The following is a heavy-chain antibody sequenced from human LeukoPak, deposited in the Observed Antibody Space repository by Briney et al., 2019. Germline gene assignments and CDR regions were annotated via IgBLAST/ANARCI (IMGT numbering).Heavy chain of an antibody. CDR2: IYHSGST. V-gene: IGHV4-59*01. J-gene: IGHJ5*02. CDR3: ARDRTGPLSYYYGIDP. CDR1: GGSISTYY. Sequence: KPSETLSLTCTVSGGSISTYYWNWIRQPPGKGLEWIGYIYHSGSTNYNPSLKSRVTISVDTSKNQFSLKLSSVTAADTAVYYCARDRTGPLSYYYGIDPWGQGTLVTVSS. D-gene: IGHD3-10*01.